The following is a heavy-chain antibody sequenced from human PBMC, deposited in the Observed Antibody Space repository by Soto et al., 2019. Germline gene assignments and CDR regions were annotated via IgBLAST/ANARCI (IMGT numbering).Heavy chain of an antibody. CDR1: GGSINTVNYF. V-gene: IGHV4-30-4*01. CDR3: ARGPSGDKVDY. Sequence: QVQLQESGPGLVKPSQTLSLTCTVSGGSINTVNYFWSWIRQSPDKGLEWIGHIYNGGTTYNNPSRTSRVNASNNQFSLKLSSVSAADTAVYYCARGPSGDKVDYWGQGTLVTVSS. J-gene: IGHJ4*02. CDR2: IYNGGTT. D-gene: IGHD7-27*01.